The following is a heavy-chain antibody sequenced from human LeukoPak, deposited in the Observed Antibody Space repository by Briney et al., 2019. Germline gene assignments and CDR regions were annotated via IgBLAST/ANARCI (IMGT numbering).Heavy chain of an antibody. CDR3: ARDSGGRGHFDF. D-gene: IGHD3-16*01. V-gene: IGHV1-18*01. CDR2: IGPNNGNT. CDR1: GYTFTSYG. Sequence: ASVKVSCKASGYTFTSYGISWVRQAPGQGLEWMGWIGPNNGNTNYAQNLQGRVSMTTDTSTGTAYMELRSLRSDDTAVYFCARDSGGRGHFDFWGQGTLVTVSS. J-gene: IGHJ4*02.